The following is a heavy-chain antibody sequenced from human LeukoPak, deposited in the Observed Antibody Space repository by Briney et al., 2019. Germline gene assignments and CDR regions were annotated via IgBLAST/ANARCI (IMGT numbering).Heavy chain of an antibody. CDR1: GFTFSTHA. Sequence: PGGSLRLSCAASGFTFSTHAMSWVRQAPGKGLQWVSVISSGGRTTEYADSVKGRFTVSRDSSKNTLSLQMNSLRVEDTAIYYCAKNVVVKRYFDYWGQGTPVTVSS. D-gene: IGHD2-21*01. CDR2: ISSGGRTT. CDR3: AKNVVVKRYFDY. J-gene: IGHJ4*02. V-gene: IGHV3-23*01.